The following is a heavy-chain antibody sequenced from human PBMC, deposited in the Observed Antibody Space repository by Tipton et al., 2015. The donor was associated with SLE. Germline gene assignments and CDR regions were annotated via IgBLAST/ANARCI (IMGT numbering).Heavy chain of an antibody. CDR1: GYTFSNYF. CDR2: FNPSDGTS. Sequence: QVQLVQSGAEMKKPGASVKVSCKASGYTFSNYFIHWVREVPGQGPEWMGIFNPSDGTSNPTQKFQGRVTMTRDTSTSTVYMELSSLRSDDTAIYYCALTGTSFWGQGTLVTVSS. D-gene: IGHD1-20*01. V-gene: IGHV1-46*01. J-gene: IGHJ4*02. CDR3: ALTGTSF.